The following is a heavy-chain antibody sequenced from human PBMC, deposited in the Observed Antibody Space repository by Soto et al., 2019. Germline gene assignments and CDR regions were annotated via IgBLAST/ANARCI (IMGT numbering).Heavy chain of an antibody. D-gene: IGHD3-22*01. CDR2: ISYDGSNK. Sequence: QVQLVESGGGVVQPGRSLRLSCAASGFTFSSYGMHWVRQAPGKGLEWVAVISYDGSNKYYADSVKGRFTISRDNSKNTLYLQMNSLRAEDTAVYYGAKDQYYYDSSGYYQLHYYYGMDVWGQGTTVTVSS. CDR1: GFTFSSYG. CDR3: AKDQYYYDSSGYYQLHYYYGMDV. J-gene: IGHJ6*02. V-gene: IGHV3-30*18.